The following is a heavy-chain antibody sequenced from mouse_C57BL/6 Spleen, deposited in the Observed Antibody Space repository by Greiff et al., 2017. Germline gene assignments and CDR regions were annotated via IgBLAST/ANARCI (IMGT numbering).Heavy chain of an antibody. Sequence: EVQGVESGGGLVKPGGSLKLSCAASGFTFSDYGMHWVRQAPEKGLEWVAYISSGSSTIYYADTVKGRFTISRDNAKNTLFLQMTSLRSEDTAMYYCARSFITTVVATGYFDVWGTGTTVTVSS. CDR2: ISSGSSTI. J-gene: IGHJ1*03. D-gene: IGHD1-1*01. V-gene: IGHV5-17*01. CDR1: GFTFSDYG. CDR3: ARSFITTVVATGYFDV.